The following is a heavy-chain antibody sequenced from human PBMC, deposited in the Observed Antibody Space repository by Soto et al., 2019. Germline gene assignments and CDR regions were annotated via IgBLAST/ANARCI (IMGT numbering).Heavy chain of an antibody. CDR1: GFTFSSYA. D-gene: IGHD3-10*01. CDR3: AKDSGRGSADYYFDY. V-gene: IGHV3-30*18. Sequence: QVQLVESGGGVVQPGRSLRLSCAASGFTFSSYAMHWVRQAPGKGLEWVAVISSDGRDKYSADSVMGRVTVSRDNSKNTLYLQVSSLRAEDAAVYYCAKDSGRGSADYYFDYWGQGTLVTVSS. CDR2: ISSDGRDK. J-gene: IGHJ4*02.